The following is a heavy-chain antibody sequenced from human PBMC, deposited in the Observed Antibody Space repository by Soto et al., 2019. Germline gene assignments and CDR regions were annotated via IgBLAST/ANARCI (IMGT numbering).Heavy chain of an antibody. D-gene: IGHD2-8*02. V-gene: IGHV4-4*07. Sequence: QVQLQESGPGLMKPSETLSLTCTVSGASITGSSYWSWIRQPAGKGLEWIGRFSLSGTTNYNPSLRSRVTMSADVSKNQFSLRLTSVNASDTALYYCARGMTPPGAPAWYYFDSWGQGTLVTVSS. CDR3: ARGMTPPGAPAWYYFDS. CDR1: GASITGSSY. J-gene: IGHJ4*02. CDR2: FSLSGTT.